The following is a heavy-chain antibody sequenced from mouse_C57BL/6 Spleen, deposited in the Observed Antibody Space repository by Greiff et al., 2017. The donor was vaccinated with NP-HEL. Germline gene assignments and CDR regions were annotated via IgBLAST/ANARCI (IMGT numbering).Heavy chain of an antibody. J-gene: IGHJ4*01. CDR2: ISSGSSTI. V-gene: IGHV5-17*01. CDR1: GFTFSDYG. CDR3: ARDYYGSSFLYYYAMDY. Sequence: EVMLVESGGGLVKPGGSLKLSCAASGFTFSDYGMHWVRQAPEKGLEWVAYISSGSSTIYYADIVKGRFTLSRDNAKNTLFLQMTSLRSEDTAMYYCARDYYGSSFLYYYAMDYWGQGTSVTVSS. D-gene: IGHD1-1*01.